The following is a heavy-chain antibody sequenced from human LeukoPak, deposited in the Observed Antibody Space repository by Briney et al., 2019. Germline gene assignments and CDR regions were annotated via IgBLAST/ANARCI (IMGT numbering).Heavy chain of an antibody. CDR1: GGTFSGYA. D-gene: IGHD3-10*01. Sequence: GASVKVSCKASGGTFSGYAISWVRQAPGQGLEWMGGIIPIFGTANYAQKFQGRVTITADKSTSTAYMELSSLRSEDTAVYYCARGWFGELVFDYWGQGTLVTVSS. CDR2: IIPIFGTA. CDR3: ARGWFGELVFDY. J-gene: IGHJ4*02. V-gene: IGHV1-69*06.